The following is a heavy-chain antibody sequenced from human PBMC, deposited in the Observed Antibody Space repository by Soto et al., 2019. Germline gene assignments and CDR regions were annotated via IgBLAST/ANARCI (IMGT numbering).Heavy chain of an antibody. D-gene: IGHD6-13*01. CDR3: TVFISATAENLVAY. CDR2: IRSKANSYAT. V-gene: IGHV3-73*01. CDR1: GFIFSGSA. Sequence: PGGSLRLSCAASGFIFSGSAMHWVRQASGKGLEWVGRIRSKANSYATAYAASVTGRFTISRDDSKNTAYLQMNSLKTEDTAVYYCTVFISATAENLVAYWGQGTLVTVSS. J-gene: IGHJ4*02.